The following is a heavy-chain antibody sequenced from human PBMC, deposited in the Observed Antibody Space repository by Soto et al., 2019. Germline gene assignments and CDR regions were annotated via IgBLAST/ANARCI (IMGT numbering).Heavy chain of an antibody. CDR3: ARDPNDGSAYYHHYYYGMDV. CDR1: GYTFTSYG. J-gene: IGHJ6*02. CDR2: INAGNGNT. Sequence: GASVKVSCKASGYTFTSYGIHWVRQAPGQRLEWTGWINAGNGNTKYSEKFQGRVTITRDTSASTAYLELSSLRSEDTAVYYCARDPNDGSAYYHHYYYGMDVWGQGITGAVS. V-gene: IGHV1-3*01. D-gene: IGHD3-22*01.